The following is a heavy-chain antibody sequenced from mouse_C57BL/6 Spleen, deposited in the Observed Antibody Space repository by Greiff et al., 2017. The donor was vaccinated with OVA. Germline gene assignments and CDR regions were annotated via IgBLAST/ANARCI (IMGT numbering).Heavy chain of an antibody. CDR3: GKGLNFDY. V-gene: IGHV1-50*01. Sequence: VKLQQPGAELVKPGASVKLSCKASGYTFTSYWMQWVKQRPGQGLEWIGEIDPSDSYTNYNQKFKGKATLTVDTSSSTAYMQLSSLTSEDSAVYYCGKGLNFDYWGQGTTLTVSS. J-gene: IGHJ2*01. CDR1: GYTFTSYW. CDR2: IDPSDSYT. D-gene: IGHD3-1*01.